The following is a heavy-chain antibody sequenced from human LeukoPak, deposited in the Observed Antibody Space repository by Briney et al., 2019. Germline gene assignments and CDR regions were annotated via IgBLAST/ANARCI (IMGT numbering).Heavy chain of an antibody. CDR3: ARQDAYSSHDY. V-gene: IGHV4-4*07. CDR1: GDSISSYY. CDR2: IFTSGRT. Sequence: SETLSLTCTVSGDSISSYYWSWIRQPAGKGLEWIGRIFTSGRTNYNPSLKSRVTMSLDTSKNQFSLKLTSVTAADTAVYYCARQDAYSSHDYWGQGTLVTVSS. D-gene: IGHD5-24*01. J-gene: IGHJ4*02.